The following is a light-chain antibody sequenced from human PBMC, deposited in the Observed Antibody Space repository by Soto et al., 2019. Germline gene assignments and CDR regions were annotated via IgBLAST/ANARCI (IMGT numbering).Light chain of an antibody. CDR2: AAS. V-gene: IGKV1-39*01. Sequence: DIQMTQSPSSLSASVGDRVTITCRASQTISNYLDWFQKKPGKAPKLLLYAASILQSGVPSRFSGSGSGTDFNLTINSLQPEDFATYYCLQTYSASWTFGQGTKVDIK. CDR3: LQTYSASWT. CDR1: QTISNY. J-gene: IGKJ1*01.